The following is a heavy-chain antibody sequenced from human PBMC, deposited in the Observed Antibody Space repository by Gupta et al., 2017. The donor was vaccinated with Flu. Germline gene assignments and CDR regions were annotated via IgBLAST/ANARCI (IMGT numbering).Heavy chain of an antibody. Sequence: EVQLLESGGRLVPPGESLTLSCAASGFTFSDYAMSWVRQAPGKGLEWVSAISGSDGRTFYADSVQGRFTVSRDNARNTLYLQMNSLRTEDTALYYCVKESPYCTSPGCRIYYLDFWGRGTLLTVSS. J-gene: IGHJ4*02. V-gene: IGHV3-23*01. CDR3: VKESPYCTSPGCRIYYLDF. D-gene: IGHD2-2*01. CDR1: GFTFSDYA. CDR2: ISGSDGRT.